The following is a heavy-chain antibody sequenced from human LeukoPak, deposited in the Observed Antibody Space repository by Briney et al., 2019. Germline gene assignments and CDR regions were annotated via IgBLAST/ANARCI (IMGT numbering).Heavy chain of an antibody. CDR3: GFSGMAPNDY. Sequence: SETLSLTCAVYGGSFSGYYWNWIRQPPGKGLEWIGEINHSASTNYNPSLKSRVTISVDTSKNQFSLKLSSVTAADTAVYYCGFSGMAPNDYWGQGTLVTVSS. CDR2: INHSAST. D-gene: IGHD5-24*01. J-gene: IGHJ4*02. V-gene: IGHV4-34*01. CDR1: GGSFSGYY.